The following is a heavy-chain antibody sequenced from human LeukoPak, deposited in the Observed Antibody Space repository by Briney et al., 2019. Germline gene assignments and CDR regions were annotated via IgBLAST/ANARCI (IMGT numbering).Heavy chain of an antibody. CDR3: AKDPDYAILTIFDY. CDR2: ISGSGGNT. J-gene: IGHJ4*02. V-gene: IGHV3-23*01. Sequence: GGSLRLSCAASGFTFSTYAMSWVRQAPGKGLEWVSAISGSGGNTYYTDSVKGRFTIYRQNSKNTLYLQMNSLRPEDTAVYYCAKDPDYAILTIFDYWGQGTLVTVSS. CDR1: GFTFSTYA. D-gene: IGHD3-9*01.